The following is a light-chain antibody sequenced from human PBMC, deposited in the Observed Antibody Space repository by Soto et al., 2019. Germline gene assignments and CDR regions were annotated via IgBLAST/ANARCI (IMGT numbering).Light chain of an antibody. CDR3: QQLNSYPPS. CDR2: AAS. J-gene: IGKJ3*01. V-gene: IGKV1-9*01. CDR1: QGISSY. Sequence: IQLTQSPSSLSASVGDRVTITCRASQGISSYLAWYQQKPGKAPKLLIYAASTLQSGVPSRFSGSGSGTDFTLTISSLQPEEFATYYCQQLNSYPPSFGPGTKVDIK.